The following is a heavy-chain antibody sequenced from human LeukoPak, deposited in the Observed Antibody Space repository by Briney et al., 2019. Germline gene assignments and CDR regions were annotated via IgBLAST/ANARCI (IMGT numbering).Heavy chain of an antibody. CDR3: ARDRGMALYFDY. D-gene: IGHD5-24*01. Sequence: PSETLSLTCTVSGGSISSYYWSWIRQPPGKGLEWIGYIYYSGSTNYNPSLKSRVTISVDTSKNQFSLKLSSVTAADTAVYYCARDRGMALYFDYWGQGTLVTVSS. J-gene: IGHJ4*02. CDR2: IYYSGST. V-gene: IGHV4-59*01. CDR1: GGSISSYY.